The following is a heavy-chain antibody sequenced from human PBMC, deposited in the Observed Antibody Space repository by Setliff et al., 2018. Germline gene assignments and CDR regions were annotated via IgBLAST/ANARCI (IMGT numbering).Heavy chain of an antibody. J-gene: IGHJ6*02. CDR2: ISSSSSYI. Sequence: GESLKISCAASGFTFSTYSMNWVRQAPGKGLEWVSSISSSSSYIYYADSVKGRFTISRDNAKNSVFLQMNSLRADDTAVYYCARDGVHYAMDVWGQGTTVTVSS. CDR3: ARDGVHYAMDV. V-gene: IGHV3-21*01. CDR1: GFTFSTYS.